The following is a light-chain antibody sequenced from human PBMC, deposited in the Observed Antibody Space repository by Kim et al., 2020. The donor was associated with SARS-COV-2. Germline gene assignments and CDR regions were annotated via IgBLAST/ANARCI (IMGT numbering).Light chain of an antibody. CDR2: RAT. V-gene: IGKV1-5*03. CDR1: RSISRW. CDR3: QQYNSYIDYS. J-gene: IGKJ2*01. Sequence: DIQMTQSPSTLSASVGDSVTITCRASRSISRWLAWYQQKPGKAPKLLIYRATTLFTGVPSRFSGSGSWTDFTLTITTLQPEDFATYYCQQYNSYIDYSFGQGTKVDIK.